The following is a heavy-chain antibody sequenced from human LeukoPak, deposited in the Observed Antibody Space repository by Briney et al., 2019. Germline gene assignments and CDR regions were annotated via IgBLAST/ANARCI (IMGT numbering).Heavy chain of an antibody. CDR3: ASIGVNYYSWFDY. CDR2: IYYSGRT. J-gene: IGHJ4*02. D-gene: IGHD3-10*01. CDR1: GGSINSTNYY. V-gene: IGHV4-39*01. Sequence: PSETLSLTCTVSGGSINSTNYYWGWIRQPPGKGLEWIGNIYYSGRTYYNPSLKNLVTISVDTSKNQFHLMLSSVTAADAAVYYCASIGVNYYSWFDYWGQGTQVTVSS.